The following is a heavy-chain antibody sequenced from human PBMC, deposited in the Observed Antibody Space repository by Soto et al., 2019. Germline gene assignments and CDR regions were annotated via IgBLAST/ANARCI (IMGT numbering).Heavy chain of an antibody. V-gene: IGHV1-18*01. CDR1: GYTFTSYG. CDR3: ARDPRFLEWLRLADNWFDP. CDR2: ISAYNGNT. D-gene: IGHD3-3*01. J-gene: IGHJ5*02. Sequence: ASVKVSCKASGYTFTSYGISRVRQAPGQGLEWMGWISAYNGNTNYAQKLQGRVTMTTDTSTSTAYMELRSLRSDDTAVCYCARDPRFLEWLRLADNWFDPWGQGTLVTVSS.